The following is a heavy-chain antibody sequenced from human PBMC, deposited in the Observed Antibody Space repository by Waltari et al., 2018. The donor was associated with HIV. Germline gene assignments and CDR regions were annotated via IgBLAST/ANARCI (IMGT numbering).Heavy chain of an antibody. CDR1: GGPIRTGGYY. J-gene: IGHJ6*02. D-gene: IGHD5-18*01. CDR3: ARVRSPGYTYGFYCYYYGMDV. V-gene: IGHV4-31*03. Sequence: QVQLQESGPGLVKPSQTLSLTCTVSGGPIRTGGYYWTWHRHTPGQDLEWIGFIYYSGSTSYNPSLKSRVTISVDTSKNQFSLKLSSVTAADTAVYYCARVRSPGYTYGFYCYYYGMDVWGQGTTVTVSS. CDR2: IYYSGST.